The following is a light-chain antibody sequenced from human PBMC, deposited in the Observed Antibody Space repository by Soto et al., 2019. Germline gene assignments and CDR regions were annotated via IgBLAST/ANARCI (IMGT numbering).Light chain of an antibody. V-gene: IGKV3-15*01. CDR3: QQYGSYLST. CDR2: GAS. CDR1: QNIPTN. J-gene: IGKJ1*01. Sequence: EIVMTQSPATLSVSPGERATLSCRAGQNIPTNLAWYQQKTGKAPRPLIYGASTRATGIPARFSGSGYGTELTITISGMENEDFEVYYCQQYGSYLSTFGQGTKVDIK.